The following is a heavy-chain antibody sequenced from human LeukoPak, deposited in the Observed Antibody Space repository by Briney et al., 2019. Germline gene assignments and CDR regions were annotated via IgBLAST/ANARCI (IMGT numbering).Heavy chain of an antibody. J-gene: IGHJ4*02. CDR3: ARHGPHCGGGSCYSFKFDY. V-gene: IGHV4-34*01. D-gene: IGHD2-15*01. CDR1: GGSFSGYY. CDR2: INHSGST. Sequence: SETLSVTCAVHGGSFSGYYWSLIRQPPGKGLEWMGEINHSGSTNNNPSLKSRVTISVDTSKNQFSLKLSSVTAADTAVYYCARHGPHCGGGSCYSFKFDYWGQGTLVTVSS.